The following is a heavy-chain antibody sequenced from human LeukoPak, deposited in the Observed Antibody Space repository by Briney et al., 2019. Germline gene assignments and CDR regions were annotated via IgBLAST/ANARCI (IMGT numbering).Heavy chain of an antibody. J-gene: IGHJ5*02. CDR2: IYHSGST. CDR3: ARGEGGGFDP. V-gene: IGHV4-30-2*01. Sequence: SQTLSLTCAVSGDSISSGGYSWSWIRQPRGRGLEWIGYIYHSGSTYYNPSLKSRVTITVDRPKNQFSLKLSSVTAADTAVYYCARGEGGGFDPWGQGTLVTVSS. CDR1: GDSISSGGYS.